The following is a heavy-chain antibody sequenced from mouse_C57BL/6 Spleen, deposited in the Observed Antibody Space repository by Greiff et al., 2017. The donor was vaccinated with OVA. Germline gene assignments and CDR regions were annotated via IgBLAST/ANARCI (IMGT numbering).Heavy chain of an antibody. J-gene: IGHJ2*01. CDR3: ARSGDYYGSSYVDY. V-gene: IGHV1-82*01. CDR2: IYPGDGDT. D-gene: IGHD1-1*01. Sequence: QVQLQQSGPELVKPGASVKISCKASGYAFSSSWMNWVKQRPGKGLEWIGRIYPGDGDTNYNGKFKGKATLTADKSSSTAYMQLSSLTSEDSAVYFCARSGDYYGSSYVDYWGQGTTRTVSS. CDR1: GYAFSSSW.